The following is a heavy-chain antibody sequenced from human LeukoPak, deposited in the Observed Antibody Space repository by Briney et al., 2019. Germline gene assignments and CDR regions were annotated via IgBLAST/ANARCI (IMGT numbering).Heavy chain of an antibody. CDR2: IYDRGST. V-gene: IGHV4-59*01. CDR1: GGSISSYY. Sequence: SETLSLTCTVSGGSISSYYWGWLRQPPGKGLEWIGNIYDRGSTKYNPSLKSRVTISVDTSKNQFSLRLSSVTAADTAVYYCARGRTVDNWGQGTLVTVSS. CDR3: ARGRTVDN. J-gene: IGHJ4*02.